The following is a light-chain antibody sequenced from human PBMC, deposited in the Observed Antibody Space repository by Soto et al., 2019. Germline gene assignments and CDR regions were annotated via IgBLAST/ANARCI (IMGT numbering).Light chain of an antibody. J-gene: IGKJ1*01. Sequence: DIQMTQSPSTLSGSVGDSVTITCRASQTISSWLAWYQQKPGKAPKLLIYKESTLKSGVPSRFSGSGSGTEFTLTISSLQPDDFATYYCQHYNSYSEAXGQGTKVDIK. V-gene: IGKV1-5*03. CDR1: QTISSW. CDR2: KES. CDR3: QHYNSYSEA.